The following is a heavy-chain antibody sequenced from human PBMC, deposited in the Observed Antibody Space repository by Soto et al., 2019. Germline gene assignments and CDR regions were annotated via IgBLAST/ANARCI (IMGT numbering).Heavy chain of an antibody. CDR1: GFTVSIHG. Sequence: GGSMRLSWAASGFTVSIHGMHWGRQAPGKGLEWVAVIGYDGSNKYYADSVKGRFTLTIDNSKNTLYVQMNSLRVEDPAVSYCARAIAVAGRTGYYYYYAMDVWGQGTTVTVSS. CDR3: ARAIAVAGRTGYYYYYAMDV. J-gene: IGHJ6*02. CDR2: IGYDGSNK. V-gene: IGHV3-33*01. D-gene: IGHD6-19*01.